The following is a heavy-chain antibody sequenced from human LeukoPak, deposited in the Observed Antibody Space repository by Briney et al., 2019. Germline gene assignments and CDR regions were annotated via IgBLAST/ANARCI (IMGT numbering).Heavy chain of an antibody. J-gene: IGHJ4*02. V-gene: IGHV4-39*02. Sequence: ETPSLTPTLSLGSTSSSSYYTGSIRHPPGEGLGWIGGIYFIVSTYYNPSPKSRVTISVDTPKNPCSPKRSAVSPPDTAVYYCASRLRSVWGSYRTDYGGRGTGDTVS. CDR1: LGSTSSSSYY. CDR3: ASRLRSVWGSYRTDY. D-gene: IGHD3-16*02. CDR2: IYFIVST.